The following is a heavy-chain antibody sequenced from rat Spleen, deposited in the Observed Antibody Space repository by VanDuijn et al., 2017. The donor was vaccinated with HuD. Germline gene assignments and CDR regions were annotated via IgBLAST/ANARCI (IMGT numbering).Heavy chain of an antibody. CDR2: VSYDGSST. Sequence: EVQLVESGGGLVQPGRSLKLSCAASGFTFSDYYMAWVRQAPAKGLEWVATVSYDGSSTYFRDSVKGRFTISRDNAKSTLYLQMNSLRSEDTATYYCTMGSHYHDVPYYYEYWGQGVMVTVSA. CDR3: TMGSHYHDVPYYYEY. D-gene: IGHD1-12*02. CDR1: GFTFSDYY. V-gene: IGHV5-20*01. J-gene: IGHJ2*01.